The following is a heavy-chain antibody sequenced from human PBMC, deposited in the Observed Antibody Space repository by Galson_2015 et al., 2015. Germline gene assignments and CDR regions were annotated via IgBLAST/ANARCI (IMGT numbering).Heavy chain of an antibody. CDR3: ARGRPYYGSGSYFGSSLGWFDP. V-gene: IGHV4-34*01. Sequence: SETLSLTCAVYGGSFSGYYWSWIRQPPGKGLEWIGEINHSGSTNYNPSLKSRVTISVDTSKNQFSLKLSSVTAADTAVYYCARGRPYYGSGSYFGSSLGWFDPWGQGTLVTVSS. D-gene: IGHD3-10*01. CDR1: GGSFSGYY. J-gene: IGHJ5*02. CDR2: INHSGST.